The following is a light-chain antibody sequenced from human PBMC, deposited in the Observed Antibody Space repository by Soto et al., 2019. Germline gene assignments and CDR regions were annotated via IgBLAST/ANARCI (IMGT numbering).Light chain of an antibody. Sequence: QSVLTQPASVSGSPGQSITISCTGTSSDVGTYSLVSWYQHLPGMGPKLILYEGTKRPSGVSHRFSGSKSGDTASLTISGLQAEDEADYYCCSYAGSATLVFGGGTKLTVL. V-gene: IGLV2-23*01. J-gene: IGLJ3*02. CDR3: CSYAGSATLV. CDR2: EGT. CDR1: SSDVGTYSL.